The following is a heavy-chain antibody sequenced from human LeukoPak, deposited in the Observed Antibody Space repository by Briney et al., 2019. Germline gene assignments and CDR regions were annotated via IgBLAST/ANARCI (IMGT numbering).Heavy chain of an antibody. CDR2: IYSGGRT. CDR3: AREEMATIRAYGMDV. J-gene: IGHJ6*02. D-gene: IGHD5-24*01. Sequence: GGSLRLSCSASGFTFSAYAMTWVRQAPGKGLEWVSIIYSGGRTYYADSVKGRFTISRDNSKNTLYLQMNSLRAEDTAVYYCAREEMATIRAYGMDVWGQGTTVTVSS. CDR1: GFTFSAYA. V-gene: IGHV3-66*01.